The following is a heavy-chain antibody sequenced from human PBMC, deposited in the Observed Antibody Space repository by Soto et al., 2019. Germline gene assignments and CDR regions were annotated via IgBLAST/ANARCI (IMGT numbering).Heavy chain of an antibody. CDR2: INAGNGNT. J-gene: IGHJ6*02. Sequence: ASVKVSCKASGYTFTSYAMHWVLQAPGQRLEWMGWINAGNGNTKYSQKFQGRVTITRDTSASTAYMELSSLRSEDTAVYYCARGPYYYGSGSYSNYYYYYGMDVWGQGTTVTVSS. CDR1: GYTFTSYA. V-gene: IGHV1-3*01. CDR3: ARGPYYYGSGSYSNYYYYYGMDV. D-gene: IGHD3-10*01.